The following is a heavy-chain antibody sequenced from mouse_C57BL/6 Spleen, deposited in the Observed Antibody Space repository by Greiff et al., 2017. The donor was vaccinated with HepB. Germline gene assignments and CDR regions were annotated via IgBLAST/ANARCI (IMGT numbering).Heavy chain of an antibody. D-gene: IGHD2-1*01. CDR1: GFTFSDYY. J-gene: IGHJ4*01. CDR3: AREGDYGNSGAMDY. Sequence: EVQVVESGGGLVQPGGSLKLSCAASGFTFSDYYMYWVRQTPEKRLEWVAYISNGGGSTYYPDTVKGRFTISRDNAKNTLYLQMSRLKSEDTAMYYCAREGDYGNSGAMDYWGQGTSVTVSS. CDR2: ISNGGGST. V-gene: IGHV5-12*01.